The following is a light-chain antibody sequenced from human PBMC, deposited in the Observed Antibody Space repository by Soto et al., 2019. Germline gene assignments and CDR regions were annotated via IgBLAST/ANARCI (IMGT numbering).Light chain of an antibody. Sequence: QSALTQPASASGSPGQSITISCTGTTSDVGTYKFVSWYQQHPGIAPKLMIYEVSERPSGVSNRFSGSKSGNTASLTISGLQAEDEADYYCCSHAGSHVIFGGGTKVTVL. CDR2: EVS. J-gene: IGLJ2*01. CDR1: TSDVGTYKF. V-gene: IGLV2-23*02. CDR3: CSHAGSHVI.